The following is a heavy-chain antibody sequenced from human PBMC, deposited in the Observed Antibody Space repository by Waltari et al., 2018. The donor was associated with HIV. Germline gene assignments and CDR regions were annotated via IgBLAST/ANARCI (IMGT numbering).Heavy chain of an antibody. Sequence: QVQLVESGGGVVQPGRSLRLSCAGSGFTFSSYGMHWVRQAPGKGLEWVAVIWDDGSNYSYADSVKGRFTISRENSKNTLYLQMNSLRAEDSAVYYCARDLTYSYEQIDYWGQGTQVTVSS. CDR3: ARDLTYSYEQIDY. V-gene: IGHV3-33*01. CDR1: GFTFSSYG. D-gene: IGHD3-3*01. J-gene: IGHJ4*02. CDR2: IWDDGSNY.